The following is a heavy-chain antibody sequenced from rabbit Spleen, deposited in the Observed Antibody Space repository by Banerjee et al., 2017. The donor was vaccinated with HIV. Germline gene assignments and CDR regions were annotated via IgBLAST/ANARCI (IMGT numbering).Heavy chain of an antibody. J-gene: IGHJ2*01. CDR3: ARDGSNAYAYSI. Sequence: QSLEESGGDLVKPGASLTLTCIASGVSFSGSSYMCWVRQAPGKGLEWIACIYAGSSGSTYYASWAKGRFTISKTSSTTVTLQLTSLTAADTATYFCARDGSNAYAYSIWGPGTLVTVS. CDR2: IYAGSSGST. D-gene: IGHD6-1*01. V-gene: IGHV1S40*01. CDR1: GVSFSGSSY.